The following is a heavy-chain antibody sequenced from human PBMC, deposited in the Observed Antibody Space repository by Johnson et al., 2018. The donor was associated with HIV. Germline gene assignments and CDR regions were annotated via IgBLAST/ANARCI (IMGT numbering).Heavy chain of an antibody. CDR2: ISSDGTNK. Sequence: QMQLVESGGGVVQPGGSLRLSCAASGFTFTSYTIHWVRQAPGKGLEWVALISSDGTNKYYADSVKDRFTISRDNSKNTLYVEMNSLRVEDTALYYCARDRCSSTTCLDAFDIWGRGTMVTVSS. CDR1: GFTFTSYT. D-gene: IGHD2-2*01. CDR3: ARDRCSSTTCLDAFDI. J-gene: IGHJ3*02. V-gene: IGHV3-30-3*01.